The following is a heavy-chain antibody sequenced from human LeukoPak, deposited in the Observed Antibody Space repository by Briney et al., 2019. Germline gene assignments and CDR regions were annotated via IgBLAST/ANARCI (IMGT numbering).Heavy chain of an antibody. Sequence: PGGSLRLSCSASGFTFINYGMHWVRQAPGKGLEWVALVSYDGSDKYYADSVKGRFTGSRDNSKNTLYLQMNSLRAEDTAVYYCGKEFGTWNQLPIGYWGQGTLVTVSS. D-gene: IGHD2-2*01. CDR3: GKEFGTWNQLPIGY. J-gene: IGHJ4*02. V-gene: IGHV3-30*18. CDR1: GFTFINYG. CDR2: VSYDGSDK.